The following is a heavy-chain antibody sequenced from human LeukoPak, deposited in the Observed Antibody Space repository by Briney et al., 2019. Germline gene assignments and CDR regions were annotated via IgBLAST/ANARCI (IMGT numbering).Heavy chain of an antibody. CDR3: ARHGEWLTYYYYMDV. J-gene: IGHJ6*03. V-gene: IGHV4-39*01. CDR2: IYYSGST. D-gene: IGHD5-24*01. CDR1: GGSISSSSYY. Sequence: SETLSLTCTVSGGSISSSSYYWGWLRQPPGKGLEWIGSIYYSGSTYYNPSLKSRVTISVDTSKNQFSLKLSSVTAADTAVYYCARHGEWLTYYYYMDVWGKGTTVTISS.